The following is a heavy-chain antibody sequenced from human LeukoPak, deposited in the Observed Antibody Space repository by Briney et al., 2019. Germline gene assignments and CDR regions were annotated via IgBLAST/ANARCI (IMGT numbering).Heavy chain of an antibody. CDR3: ARDFGGRGYSGYDLGYMDV. CDR2: ISAYNGNT. Sequence: ASVKVSCKASGYTFTSYGISWVRQAPGQGLEWMGWISAYNGNTNYAQKLQGRVTMTTDTSTSTAYMELRSLRSDDTAVYYCARDFGGRGYSGYDLGYMDVWGKGTTVTVSS. V-gene: IGHV1-18*01. D-gene: IGHD5-12*01. J-gene: IGHJ6*03. CDR1: GYTFTSYG.